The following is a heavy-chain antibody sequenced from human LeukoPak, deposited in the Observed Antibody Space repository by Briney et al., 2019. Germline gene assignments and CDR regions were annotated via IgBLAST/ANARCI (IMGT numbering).Heavy chain of an antibody. J-gene: IGHJ4*02. V-gene: IGHV3-43D*03. D-gene: IGHD3-9*01. CDR2: ISWDGGST. Sequence: GGSLRLSCAASGFTFDDYAMHWVRQAPGKGLEWVSLISWDGGSTYYADSVKGRFTISRDNSKNSLYLQMNSLRAEDTALYYCAKEDILTGYYDYWGQGTLVTVSS. CDR1: GFTFDDYA. CDR3: AKEDILTGYYDY.